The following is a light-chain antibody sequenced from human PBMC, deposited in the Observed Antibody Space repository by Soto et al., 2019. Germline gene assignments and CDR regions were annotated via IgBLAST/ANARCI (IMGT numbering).Light chain of an antibody. J-gene: IGKJ5*01. V-gene: IGKV3-11*01. CDR1: QGVRSN. CDR2: EXS. CDR3: QHRAIWPVS. Sequence: EIVLTQSPATLSLSPGEGATLYXRASQGVRSNLAWYQQNPGLAPRVXXYEXSNRATGIPARLSGSGSGTDFTLTISSLEPENFSVYYCQHRAIWPVSFGQGTRLEIK.